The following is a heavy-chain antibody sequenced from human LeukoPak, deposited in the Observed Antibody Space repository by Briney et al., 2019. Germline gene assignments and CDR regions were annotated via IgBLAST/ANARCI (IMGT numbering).Heavy chain of an antibody. D-gene: IGHD2-15*01. J-gene: IGHJ5*02. CDR2: INQDGSEK. CDR1: GFTFSSYW. Sequence: GGSLRLSCAASGFTFSSYWMSWIRQAPGKGLEWVANINQDGSEKYYVDSVKGRFTISRDNAKNSLYLQMNSLRAEDTAVYYCAREGCSGGSCYHNWFDPWGQGTLVTVSS. V-gene: IGHV3-7*01. CDR3: AREGCSGGSCYHNWFDP.